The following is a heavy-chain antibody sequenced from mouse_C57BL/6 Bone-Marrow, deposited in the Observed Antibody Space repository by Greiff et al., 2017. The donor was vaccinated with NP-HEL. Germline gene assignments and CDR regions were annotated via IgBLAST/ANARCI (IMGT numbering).Heavy chain of an antibody. V-gene: IGHV5-6*01. CDR1: GFTFSSYG. J-gene: IGHJ3*01. CDR2: ISSGGSYT. D-gene: IGHD2-4*01. CDR3: ASPYDYDVAWFAY. Sequence: EVQLVESGGDLVKPGGSLKLSCAASGFTFSSYGMSWVRQTPDKRLAWVATISSGGSYTYYPDSVKGRFPISRDNAKNTLYRQMSSLKSEDTAMYYCASPYDYDVAWFAYWGQGTLVTVSA.